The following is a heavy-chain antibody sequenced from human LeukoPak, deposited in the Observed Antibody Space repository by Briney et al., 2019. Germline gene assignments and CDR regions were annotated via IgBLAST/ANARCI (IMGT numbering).Heavy chain of an antibody. Sequence: SETLSLTCTVSGGSISSGGYYWSWIRQHPGKGLEWIGYIYYSGSTYYNPSLKSRVTISVDTSKNQFSLKLSSVTAADTAVYYCARDSQQLAPGFDYWGQGTLVTVSS. D-gene: IGHD6-13*01. V-gene: IGHV4-31*03. CDR1: GGSISSGGYY. CDR2: IYYSGST. CDR3: ARDSQQLAPGFDY. J-gene: IGHJ4*02.